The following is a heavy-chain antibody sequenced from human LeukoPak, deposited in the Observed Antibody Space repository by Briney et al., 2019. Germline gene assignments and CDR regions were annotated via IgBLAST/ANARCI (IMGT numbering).Heavy chain of an antibody. CDR1: GFTFDDYA. CDR2: ISWNSDRI. J-gene: IGHJ3*02. CDR3: AKDKVRGVFAPLGAFDI. D-gene: IGHD3-10*01. V-gene: IGHV3-9*01. Sequence: PGGSLRLSCAASGFTFDDYAMHWVRQAPGKGLEWVSGISWNSDRIGYADSVKGRFTISRDNAKSSLYLQMNSLRAEDTALYYCAKDKVRGVFAPLGAFDIWGQGTMVTVSS.